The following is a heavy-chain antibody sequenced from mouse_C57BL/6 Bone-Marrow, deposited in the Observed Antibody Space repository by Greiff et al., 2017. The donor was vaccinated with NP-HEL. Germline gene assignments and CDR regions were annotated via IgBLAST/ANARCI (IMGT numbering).Heavy chain of an antibody. CDR3: ARYLIYYGYEAGFAY. J-gene: IGHJ3*01. Sequence: QVQLQQSGAELMKPGASVKLSCKATGYTFTGYWIEWVKQRPGHGLEWIGEILPGSGSTNYNEQFKGKATFTADTTSNKAYMQLSSLTTEDSAIYYCARYLIYYGYEAGFAYWGQGTLVTVSA. CDR1: GYTFTGYW. CDR2: ILPGSGST. V-gene: IGHV1-9*01. D-gene: IGHD2-2*01.